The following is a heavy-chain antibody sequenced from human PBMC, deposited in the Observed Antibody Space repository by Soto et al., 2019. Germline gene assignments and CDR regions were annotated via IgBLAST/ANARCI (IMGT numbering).Heavy chain of an antibody. V-gene: IGHV1-3*05. CDR2: INAGNGNT. CDR3: ARAVAVPADFDY. Sequence: QVQLVQSGAEEKKPGASVKVSCKASGYTFTGYAMHWVRQAPGQRLEWMGWINAGNGNTKYSQKFQGRVTITRDTSASTAYREMSSLRSEDTAVYYCARAVAVPADFDYWGQGTLVTVYS. J-gene: IGHJ4*02. CDR1: GYTFTGYA. D-gene: IGHD5-12*01.